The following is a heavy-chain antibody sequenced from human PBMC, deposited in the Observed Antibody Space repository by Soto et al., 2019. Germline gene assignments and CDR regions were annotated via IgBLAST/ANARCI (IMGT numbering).Heavy chain of an antibody. Sequence: SETLSLTCTVSGVSIRSYFWSWIRQPPGKGLEWIGYTYYTADTKYSPSLESRATISADPSKKQFSLSLSPVSAADTALYFCAGSKNRGESLHYWGQGALVTVSS. CDR3: AGSKNRGESLHY. J-gene: IGHJ4*02. V-gene: IGHV4-59*01. D-gene: IGHD3-10*01. CDR1: GVSIRSYF. CDR2: TYYTADT.